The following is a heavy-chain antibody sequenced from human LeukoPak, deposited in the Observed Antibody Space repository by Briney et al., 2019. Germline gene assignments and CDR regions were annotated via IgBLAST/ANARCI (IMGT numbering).Heavy chain of an antibody. CDR1: GFTFSDYY. Sequence: PGGSLRLSCAASGFTFSDYYRSWIRQAPGKGLEWVSYISSSGSTIYYADSVKGRFTISRDNAKNSLYLQMNSLRAEDTAVYYCARVTQHVYSSGWYDAFDIWGQGTMVTVSS. J-gene: IGHJ3*02. CDR3: ARVTQHVYSSGWYDAFDI. V-gene: IGHV3-11*04. D-gene: IGHD6-19*01. CDR2: ISSSGSTI.